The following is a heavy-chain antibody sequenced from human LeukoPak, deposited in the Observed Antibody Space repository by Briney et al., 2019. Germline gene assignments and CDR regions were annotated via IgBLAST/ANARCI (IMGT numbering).Heavy chain of an antibody. J-gene: IGHJ4*02. CDR2: VSGSGGGT. CDR1: GFTFSNYA. Sequence: GGSLRLSCAASGFTFSNYAMSWVRQAPGKGLEWVSGVSGSGGGTYYADSVKGRFAISRDNSKNTLSLQMNSLRAEDTAAYYCARSGGTYYFDCWGQGTLVSVSS. V-gene: IGHV3-23*01. D-gene: IGHD2-15*01. CDR3: ARSGGTYYFDC.